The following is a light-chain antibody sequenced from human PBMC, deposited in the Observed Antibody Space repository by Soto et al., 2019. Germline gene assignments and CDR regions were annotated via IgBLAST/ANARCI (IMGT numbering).Light chain of an antibody. CDR3: QQSYSSPYT. J-gene: IGKJ2*01. V-gene: IGKV1-39*01. CDR1: QSISSF. Sequence: DIQMTQSPSSLSASVGDTVTIPCRASQSISSFLNWYQQKPGQAPKLLIYAASSLQSGVPSRFSGSGSGTDFTLTIASLHPEDFATYYCQQSYSSPYTFGLGTKLEI. CDR2: AAS.